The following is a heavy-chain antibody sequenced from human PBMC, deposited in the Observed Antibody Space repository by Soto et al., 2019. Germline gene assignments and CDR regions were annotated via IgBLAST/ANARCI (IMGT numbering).Heavy chain of an antibody. D-gene: IGHD2-21*02. CDR1: GYTFSNYA. Sequence: QVQLVQSGAEERKPGASVKVSCKASGYTFSNYAMHWVRQAAGQRLEWMGWINAGNGNTKYSQKFQDRVSISRDTSASTAYMELTSLRSEDTAVYYCARDGLYCGGDCYHYWYFDLWGRGTLVTVSS. CDR2: INAGNGNT. V-gene: IGHV1-3*05. J-gene: IGHJ2*01. CDR3: ARDGLYCGGDCYHYWYFDL.